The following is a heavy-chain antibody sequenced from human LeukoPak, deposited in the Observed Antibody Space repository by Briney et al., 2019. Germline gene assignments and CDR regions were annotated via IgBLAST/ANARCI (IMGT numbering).Heavy chain of an antibody. J-gene: IGHJ4*02. CDR2: IYNTGST. CDR1: GGSISSSY. CDR3: ARHYGP. D-gene: IGHD3-10*01. Sequence: SETLSLTCTVSGGSISSSYWIWIRRPPGKGLEWIGYIYNTGSTNYNPSLKSRVTISVDTSKNQFSLKLNSVTATDTAVYYCARHYGPWGQGTLVTVSS. V-gene: IGHV4-59*08.